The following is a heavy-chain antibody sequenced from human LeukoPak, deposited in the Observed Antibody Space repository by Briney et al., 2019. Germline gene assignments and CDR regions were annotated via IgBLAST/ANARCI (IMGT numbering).Heavy chain of an antibody. CDR3: ARQNYYDSSGYTLVDY. Sequence: SETLSLTCTVSGGSISSSSYYWGWIRQPPGKGLEWIGSIYYSGSTYYDPSLKSRVTISVDTSKNQFSLKLSSVTAADTAVYYCARQNYYDSSGYTLVDYWGQGTLVTVSS. V-gene: IGHV4-39*01. CDR1: GGSISSSSYY. J-gene: IGHJ4*02. D-gene: IGHD3-22*01. CDR2: IYYSGST.